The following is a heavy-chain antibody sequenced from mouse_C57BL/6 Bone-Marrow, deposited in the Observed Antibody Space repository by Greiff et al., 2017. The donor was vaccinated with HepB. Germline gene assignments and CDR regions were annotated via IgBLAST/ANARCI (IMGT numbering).Heavy chain of an antibody. Sequence: VKLMESGPGLVQPSQSLSITCTVSGFSLTSYGVHWVRQSPGKGLEWLGVIWRGGSTDYNAAFMSRLSITKDNSKSQVFFKMNSLQADDTAIYYCAKNLITTVEGAYWGQGTLGTVSA. D-gene: IGHD1-1*01. CDR3: AKNLITTVEGAY. J-gene: IGHJ3*01. CDR1: GFSLTSYG. CDR2: IWRGGST. V-gene: IGHV2-5*01.